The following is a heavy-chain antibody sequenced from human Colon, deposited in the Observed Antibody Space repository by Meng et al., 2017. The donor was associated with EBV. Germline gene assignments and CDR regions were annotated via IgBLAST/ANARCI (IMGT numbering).Heavy chain of an antibody. D-gene: IGHD2-8*01. CDR1: GYSMGKNNW. J-gene: IGHJ4*02. Sequence: ESGPGSVKPSGTLSLTCDVSGYSMGKNNWWTWVRQPPGKCLEWIGEIYHSGSINYNPSLRGRATISVDMSKKQFSLNLRSVTAADTAVYYCARTGVGLAFDYWGLGTLVTVSS. CDR3: ARTGVGLAFDY. V-gene: IGHV4-4*02. CDR2: IYHSGSI.